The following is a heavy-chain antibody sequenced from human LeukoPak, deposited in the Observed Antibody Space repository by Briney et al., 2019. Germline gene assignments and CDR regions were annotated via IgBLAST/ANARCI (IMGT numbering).Heavy chain of an antibody. V-gene: IGHV1-2*02. CDR2: INPNSGST. Sequence: WASVKVSCKASGYTFSGYYMHWIRQAPGQGLAWMGWINPNSGSTNYAQKFQGRVTMTRDTSISTVYMELDRLRLDDMAVYYCARGFRKTGTTVWWFDPWGQGTLVTVSS. D-gene: IGHD1-7*01. CDR3: ARGFRKTGTTVWWFDP. J-gene: IGHJ5*02. CDR1: GYTFSGYY.